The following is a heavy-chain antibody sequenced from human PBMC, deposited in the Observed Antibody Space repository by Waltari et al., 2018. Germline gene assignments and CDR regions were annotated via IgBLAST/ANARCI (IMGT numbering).Heavy chain of an antibody. J-gene: IGHJ4*02. CDR1: GGSFSGYY. CDR3: ARGTWAYGLDY. D-gene: IGHD3-16*01. Sequence: QVQLPQWGAGLLKPSETLSLTCAVYGGSFSGYYWSWIRQPPGKGLEWIGEINHSGSTNYNPSLKSRVTISVDTSKNQFSLKLSSVTAADTAVYYCARGTWAYGLDYWGQGTLVTVSS. CDR2: INHSGST. V-gene: IGHV4-34*01.